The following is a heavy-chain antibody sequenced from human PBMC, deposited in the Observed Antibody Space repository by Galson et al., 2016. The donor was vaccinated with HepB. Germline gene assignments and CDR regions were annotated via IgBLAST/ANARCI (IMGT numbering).Heavy chain of an antibody. J-gene: IGHJ6*02. CDR3: ARALNSSSPYGRRYYGLDV. V-gene: IGHV3-13*01. CDR2: IGSTGDT. Sequence: SLRLSCAASGFTFRNHDMHWVRQATGKGLERVSAIGSTGDTYYSGSVKGRFTISREKAEKSVSLQMKSLRAGDTAVYYCARALNSSSPYGRRYYGLDVWGQGATVTVSS. CDR1: GFTFRNHD. D-gene: IGHD6-13*01.